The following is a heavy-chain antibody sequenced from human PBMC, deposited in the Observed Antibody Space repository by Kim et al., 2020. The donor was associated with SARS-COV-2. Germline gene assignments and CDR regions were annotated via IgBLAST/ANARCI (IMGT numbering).Heavy chain of an antibody. J-gene: IGHJ4*02. CDR3: ARGRRILL. Sequence: SETLSLTCAVYGGSFSGYYWSWIRQPPGKGLEWIGEINHSGSTNYNPSLKSRVTISVDTSKNQFSLKLSSVTAADTAVYYCARGRRILLWGQGTLVTVSS. CDR1: GGSFSGYY. CDR2: INHSGST. V-gene: IGHV4-34*01.